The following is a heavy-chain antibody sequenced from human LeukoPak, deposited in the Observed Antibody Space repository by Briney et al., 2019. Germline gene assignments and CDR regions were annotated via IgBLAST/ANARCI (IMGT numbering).Heavy chain of an antibody. Sequence: SETLSLTCTVSGGSISSYYWSWIRQPPGKGLEWIGYIYYSGSTNYNPSLKSRVTISVDTSKNQFSLKLSSVTAVDTAVYYCATFSSSTLYYYGMDVWGQGTTVTVSS. CDR1: GGSISSYY. V-gene: IGHV4-59*01. CDR3: ATFSSSTLYYYGMDV. J-gene: IGHJ6*02. D-gene: IGHD6-6*01. CDR2: IYYSGST.